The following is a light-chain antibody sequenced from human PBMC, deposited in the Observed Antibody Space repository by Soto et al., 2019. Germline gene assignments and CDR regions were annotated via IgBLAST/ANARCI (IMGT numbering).Light chain of an antibody. CDR2: EVS. CDR3: SSYTSGSTWV. CDR1: SSDVGGYNY. J-gene: IGLJ3*02. Sequence: QYALTQPASVSGSPGQSITISCTGTSSDVGGYNYVSWYQQHPGKAPKLMIYEVSNRPSGVSNRFSGSKSGNTASLTISGLQDEDEDDYYCSSYTSGSTWVFGGGTKLTVL. V-gene: IGLV2-14*01.